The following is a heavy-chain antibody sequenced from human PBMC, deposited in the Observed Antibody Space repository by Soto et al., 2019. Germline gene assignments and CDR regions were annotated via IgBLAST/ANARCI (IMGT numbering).Heavy chain of an antibody. D-gene: IGHD3-22*01. V-gene: IGHV1-69*01. Sequence: QVQLVQSGAEVKKPGSSVNVSCKASGGTFSSYAISWVRQAPGQGLEWMGGIIPIFGTANYAQKSQGRVTITADESTSTAYMELSSLRSEDTAVYYCARAPEEYYDSSGFDYVDYWGQGTLVTVSS. CDR3: ARAPEEYYDSSGFDYVDY. J-gene: IGHJ4*02. CDR1: GGTFSSYA. CDR2: IIPIFGTA.